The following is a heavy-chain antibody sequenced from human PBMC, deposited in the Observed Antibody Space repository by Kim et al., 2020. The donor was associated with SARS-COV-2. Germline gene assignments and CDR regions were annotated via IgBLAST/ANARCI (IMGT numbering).Heavy chain of an antibody. J-gene: IGHJ4*02. V-gene: IGHV4-31*03. CDR2: IYYSGST. CDR3: ARESGYYYDSSGLYWGRFDY. CDR1: GGSISSGGYY. D-gene: IGHD3-22*01. Sequence: SETLSLTCTVSGGSISSGGYYWSWIRQHPGKGLEWIGYIYYSGSTYYNPSLKSRVTISVDTSKNQFSLKLSSVTAADTAVYYCARESGYYYDSSGLYWGRFDYWGQGTLVTVSS.